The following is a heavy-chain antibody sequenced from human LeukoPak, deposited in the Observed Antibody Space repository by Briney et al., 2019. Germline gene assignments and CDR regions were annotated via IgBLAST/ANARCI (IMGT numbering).Heavy chain of an antibody. CDR1: GFLFSRYW. J-gene: IGHJ4*02. Sequence: GGSLRLSCAASGFLFSRYWMSWVRQAPGKGLEWVANIKEDGSEKYYVESMKGRFTISRDNVKNSLYLQINSLRAEDTAVYYCARDSFETDIDYWGQGTPVTVSS. CDR3: ARDSFETDIDY. V-gene: IGHV3-7*01. CDR2: IKEDGSEK. D-gene: IGHD1-14*01.